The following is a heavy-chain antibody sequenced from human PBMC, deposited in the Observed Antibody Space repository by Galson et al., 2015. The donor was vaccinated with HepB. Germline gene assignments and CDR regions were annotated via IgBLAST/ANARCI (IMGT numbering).Heavy chain of an antibody. CDR2: IKGDGSDT. Sequence: SLRLSCAASGFTFNDYWMHWVRQAPGKGPEWVSRIKGDGSDTGYAESVKGRFTISRDNARNTLYLQVNSLRVEDTAVYYCARGGIYYQYYFVMDVWGQGTTVTVSS. CDR1: GFTFNDYW. V-gene: IGHV3-74*01. CDR3: ARGGIYYQYYFVMDV. D-gene: IGHD3-10*01. J-gene: IGHJ6*02.